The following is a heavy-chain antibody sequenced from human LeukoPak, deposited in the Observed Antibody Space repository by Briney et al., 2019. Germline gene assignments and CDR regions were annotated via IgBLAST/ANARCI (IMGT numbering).Heavy chain of an antibody. CDR2: IYYSGNT. V-gene: IGHV4-59*11. CDR3: ARDLSPRGGLYYFDY. D-gene: IGHD3-16*01. J-gene: IGHJ4*02. CDR1: GGSISSHY. Sequence: PSETLSLTCTVSGGSISSHYWSWIWQPPGKGLEWIGYIYYSGNTNYNPSLKSRVTISIDTSKNQFSLKLNSVTAADTAVYYCARDLSPRGGLYYFDYWGQGTLVAVSS.